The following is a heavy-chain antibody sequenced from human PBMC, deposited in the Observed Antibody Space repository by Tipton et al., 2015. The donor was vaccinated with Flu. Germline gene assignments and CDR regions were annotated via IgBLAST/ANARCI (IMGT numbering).Heavy chain of an antibody. CDR1: GFTFSTFT. CDR2: ISSTNTYI. J-gene: IGHJ4*02. Sequence: GSLRLSCAASGFTFSTFTMNWVRQAPGKGLEWVSSISSTNTYIYYADSVKGRVTISRDNAQNSLYLQMNSLRPEDTAVYYCARHGNYSFGYWGQGTLVTVSS. D-gene: IGHD1-1*01. V-gene: IGHV3-21*01. CDR3: ARHGNYSFGY.